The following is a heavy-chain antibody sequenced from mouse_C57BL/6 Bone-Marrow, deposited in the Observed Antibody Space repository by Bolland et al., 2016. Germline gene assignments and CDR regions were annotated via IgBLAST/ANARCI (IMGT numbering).Heavy chain of an antibody. J-gene: IGHJ3*01. D-gene: IGHD2-4*01. CDR3: ARRGNMITAY. Sequence: AINSDGGSTYYPDTMERRFIISRDNTKKTLYLQMSSLRSEDTALYYCARRGNMITAYWGQGTLV. CDR2: INSDGGST. V-gene: IGHV5-2*01.